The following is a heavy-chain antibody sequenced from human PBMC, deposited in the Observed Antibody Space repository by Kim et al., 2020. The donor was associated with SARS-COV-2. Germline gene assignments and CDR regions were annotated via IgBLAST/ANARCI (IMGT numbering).Heavy chain of an antibody. CDR3: AKPIAVTGTGGFDP. D-gene: IGHD6-19*01. CDR2: INSDGSST. J-gene: IGHJ5*02. V-gene: IGHV3-74*01. CDR1: GFTFSTYW. Sequence: GGSLRLSCADSGFTFSTYWMHWVRQAPGKGLVWVSRINSDGSSTSYADSVKGRFTISRDNAKNTLYLQMNSLRVEDTAVYYCAKPIAVTGTGGFDPWGQGTLVTVSS.